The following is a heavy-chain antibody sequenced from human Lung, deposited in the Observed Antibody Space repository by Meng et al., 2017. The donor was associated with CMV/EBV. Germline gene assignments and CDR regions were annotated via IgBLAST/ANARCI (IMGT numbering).Heavy chain of an antibody. Sequence: ASVKVSCKASGYSSTGYFVNWVRQAPGQGLEWMGWINPDSGTTDYAPNFRGRVTMTRDTSINTAYMELSRLRSDDTAVYYCARSRPGSHYYYGMDVWGQGTTVTVSS. V-gene: IGHV1-2*02. CDR1: GYSSTGYF. CDR3: ARSRPGSHYYYGMDV. CDR2: INPDSGTT. J-gene: IGHJ6*02. D-gene: IGHD1-14*01.